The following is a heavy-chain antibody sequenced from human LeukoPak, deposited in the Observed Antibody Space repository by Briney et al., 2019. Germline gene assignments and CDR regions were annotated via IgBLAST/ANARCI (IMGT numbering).Heavy chain of an antibody. CDR1: GFTFSSYW. J-gene: IGHJ4*02. CDR2: IREDGSEK. CDR3: ARDSVHGYYDSSGYSALFDY. D-gene: IGHD3-22*01. V-gene: IGHV3-7*01. Sequence: GGSLRLSCAASGFTFSSYWMSWVRQAPGKGLEWVANIREDGSEKYHVDSVKGRFTISRDNAKKSLYLQMNSLRAEDTAVYYCARDSVHGYYDSSGYSALFDYWGQGTLVTVSS.